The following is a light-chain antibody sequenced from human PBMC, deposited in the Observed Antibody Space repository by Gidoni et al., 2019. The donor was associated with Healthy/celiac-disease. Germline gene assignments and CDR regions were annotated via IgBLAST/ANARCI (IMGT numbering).Light chain of an antibody. V-gene: IGKV1-5*03. CDR2: KAS. CDR3: QQYNSYSWT. Sequence: DIQRTQSPSTRSASVGDRVTITCRASQSISSWLAWYQQKPGKAPKLLIYKASSLESGVPSRFSGSGSGTEFTLTISSLQPDDFATYYCQQYNSYSWTFGQGTKVEIK. CDR1: QSISSW. J-gene: IGKJ1*01.